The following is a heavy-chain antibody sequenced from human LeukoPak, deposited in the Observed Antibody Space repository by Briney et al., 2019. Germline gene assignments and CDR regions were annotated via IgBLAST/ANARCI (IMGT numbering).Heavy chain of an antibody. CDR1: EFTFNSYA. V-gene: IGHV3-23*01. CDR3: AKALRAAHRPVYTYYYMDV. Sequence: GGSMRLSCAASEFTFNSYAMNWVRQAPGKGLEWVSTISGSGDTTYYADSVRGRFTISRDKSKNTVFLQMNSLRADDTAVYYCAKALRAAHRPVYTYYYMDVWGKGTTVTV. J-gene: IGHJ6*03. CDR2: ISGSGDTT. D-gene: IGHD5/OR15-5a*01.